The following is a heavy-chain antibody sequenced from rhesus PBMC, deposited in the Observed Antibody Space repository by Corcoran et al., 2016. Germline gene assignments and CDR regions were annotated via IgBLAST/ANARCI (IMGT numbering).Heavy chain of an antibody. CDR1: GVSINNHW. D-gene: IGHD2-21*01. CDR3: VKNTGHIGHAYDF. V-gene: IGHV4-80*01. J-gene: IGHJ4*01. Sequence: QVQLQESGQGLVKPSETLLLTCAVSGVSINNHWWSWIRQPPGKGMEWIGEISRFSYQTYYNSCLKSRLTISKDVSKNQFYLRMASVSAADTAVYYCVKNTGHIGHAYDFWGQGLRVTVSS. CDR2: ISRFSYQT.